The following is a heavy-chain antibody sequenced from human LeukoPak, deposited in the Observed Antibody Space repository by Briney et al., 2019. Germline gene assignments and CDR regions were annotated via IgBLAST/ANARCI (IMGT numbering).Heavy chain of an antibody. Sequence: SVKVSCKASGGTFISYAISWVRQAPGQGLEWMGGIIPIFGTANYAQKFQGRVTITADESTSTAYMELSSLRSEDTAVYYCARDGVVPAAIYYYYGMDVWGQGTTVTVSS. D-gene: IGHD2-2*01. CDR2: IIPIFGTA. J-gene: IGHJ6*02. CDR1: GGTFISYA. CDR3: ARDGVVPAAIYYYYGMDV. V-gene: IGHV1-69*13.